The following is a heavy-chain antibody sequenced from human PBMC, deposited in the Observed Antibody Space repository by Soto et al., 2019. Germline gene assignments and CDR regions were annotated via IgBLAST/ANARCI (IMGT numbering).Heavy chain of an antibody. CDR3: ARDRPPTDY. V-gene: IGHV1-18*01. CDR2: ISAYNVNT. J-gene: IGHJ4*02. Sequence: QVQLVQSGSEVKKPGASVKVSCKASGYTFSSYHISWVRQAPGQGLEWMGWISAYNVNTNYAQKLQGRVTMNAETSTSKAYMELMSLRSEDTAVYSCARDRPPTDYWGQGTLVTVSS. CDR1: GYTFSSYH.